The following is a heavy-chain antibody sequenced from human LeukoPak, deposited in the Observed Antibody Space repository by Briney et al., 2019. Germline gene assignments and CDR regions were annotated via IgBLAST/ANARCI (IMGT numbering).Heavy chain of an antibody. V-gene: IGHV1-24*01. Sequence: ASVKVSCKVSGYTLTELSMHWVRQAPGKGLEWMGSFDPEVGETIYAQKFQGRVTMTEDTSTDTAYMELSSLRSEDTAVYYCATDSYDSSGYPSYWGQGTLVTVSS. CDR2: FDPEVGET. J-gene: IGHJ4*02. CDR3: ATDSYDSSGYPSY. D-gene: IGHD3-22*01. CDR1: GYTLTELS.